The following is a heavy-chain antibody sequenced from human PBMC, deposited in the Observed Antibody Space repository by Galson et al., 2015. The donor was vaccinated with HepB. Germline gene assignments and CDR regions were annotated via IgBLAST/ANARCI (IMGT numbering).Heavy chain of an antibody. Sequence: SLRLSCAASGFTFSHYAMHWVRQAPGKGLEWVTVISYDGTDDSYADSVKGRFTVSRDNSKNTLYLQMNSLRGEDTAVYYCARDSSYNYGYFNYYYYMDVWGKGTTVTVSS. V-gene: IGHV3-30-3*01. D-gene: IGHD3-22*01. CDR3: ARDSSYNYGYFNYYYYMDV. CDR2: ISYDGTDD. CDR1: GFTFSHYA. J-gene: IGHJ6*03.